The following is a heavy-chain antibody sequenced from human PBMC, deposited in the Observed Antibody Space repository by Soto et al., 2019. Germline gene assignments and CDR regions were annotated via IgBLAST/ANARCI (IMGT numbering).Heavy chain of an antibody. CDR3: ARELTHIDARGMDG. J-gene: IGHJ6*01. D-gene: IGHD2-21*01. Sequence: PSETLSLTCTVSGGSIINYYWSWIRQSPGKGLEWIGYIYSSGSTSYNPFLQSRVTISVDTSKNQLSLKMTSVTAADTAIYYCARELTHIDARGMDGWRQGTPVTVSS. V-gene: IGHV4-59*01. CDR1: GGSIINYY. CDR2: IYSSGST.